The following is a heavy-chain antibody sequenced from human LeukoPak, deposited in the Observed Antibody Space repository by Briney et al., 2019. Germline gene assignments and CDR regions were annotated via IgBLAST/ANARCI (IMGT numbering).Heavy chain of an antibody. CDR3: ARDAGYSSSWYVY. CDR1: GFTFSSYS. Sequence: GGSLRLSCAASGFTFSSYSMNWVRQAPGKGLEWVSSISSSSSYIYYADSVKGRFTISRDNAKNSLYLQTNSLRAEDTAVYYCARDAGYSSSWYVYWGQGTLVTVSS. V-gene: IGHV3-21*01. J-gene: IGHJ4*02. D-gene: IGHD6-13*01. CDR2: ISSSSSYI.